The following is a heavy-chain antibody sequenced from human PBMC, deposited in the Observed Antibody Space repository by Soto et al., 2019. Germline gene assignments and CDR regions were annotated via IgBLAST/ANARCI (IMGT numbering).Heavy chain of an antibody. CDR1: GASLGDDY. J-gene: IGHJ6*02. CDR2: VHPSGST. Sequence: SLGCTFVGASLGDDYRAWNRQSADGGRWWIGEVHPSGSTDYNPSLKSRLTLSLDTSKNQFSLKVASVTAADTAVYFCARGKPSGYRFGPRNFFYYGLDVWGPGTTV. CDR3: ARGKPSGYRFGPRNFFYYGLDV. V-gene: IGHV4-34*01. D-gene: IGHD5-18*01.